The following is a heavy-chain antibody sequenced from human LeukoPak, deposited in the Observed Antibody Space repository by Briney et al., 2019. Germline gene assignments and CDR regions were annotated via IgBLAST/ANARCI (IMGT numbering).Heavy chain of an antibody. CDR2: VYHSGTT. V-gene: IGHV4-38-2*02. J-gene: IGHJ4*02. D-gene: IGHD3-10*01. Sequence: PSETLSLTCSVSGYFLSSGFYWGWIRQPPGKGLEWIASVYHSGTTIYNPSLESRVTISLDTSKTQFSLNLTSVTAADTAVYYCARMYYFGSGSLKDWGQGTLVTVSS. CDR1: GYFLSSGFY. CDR3: ARMYYFGSGSLKD.